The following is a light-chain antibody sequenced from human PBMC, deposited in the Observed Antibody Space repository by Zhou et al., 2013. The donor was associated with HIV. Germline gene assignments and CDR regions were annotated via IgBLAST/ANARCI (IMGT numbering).Light chain of an antibody. CDR2: LGS. V-gene: IGKV2-28*01. J-gene: IGKJ2*03. CDR3: MQALQTPYS. Sequence: DIVVTQSPLSLPVTPGEPASISCRSSQSLLHSNGYNTLDWYLQKPGQSPQLLIYLGSNRASGVSDRFSGSGSGTDFTLKISRVEAEDVGVYYCMQALQTPYSFGQGTKLEIK. CDR1: QSLLHSNGYNT.